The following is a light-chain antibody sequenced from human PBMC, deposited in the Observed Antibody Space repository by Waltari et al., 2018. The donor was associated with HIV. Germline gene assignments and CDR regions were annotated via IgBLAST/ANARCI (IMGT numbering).Light chain of an antibody. CDR1: HSNIGRYA. J-gene: IGLJ2*01. V-gene: IGLV1-44*01. CDR3: AAWDDSLSGSVV. CDR2: SNT. Sequence: SVLTQPPSASGAPGQRVSISCSGGHSNIGRYAASWYQQLPGTAPKLLIYSNTQRPSGVPERFSGSKSGTSASLAIGGLQSEDEADYYCAAWDDSLSGSVVFGGGTKLTVL.